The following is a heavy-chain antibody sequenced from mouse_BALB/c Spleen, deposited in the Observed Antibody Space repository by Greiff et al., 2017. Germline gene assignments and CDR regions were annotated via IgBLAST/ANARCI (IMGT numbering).Heavy chain of an antibody. CDR2: IWAGGST. D-gene: IGHD1-1*01. J-gene: IGHJ4*01. CDR1: GFSLTSYG. Sequence: VNVVESGPGLVAPSQSLSITCTVSGFSLTSYGVHWVRQPPGKGLEWLGVIWAGGSTNYYSALMSRLSISKDNSKSQVFLKMNSLQTDDTAMYYCAREASTVYAMDYWGQGTSVTVSS. V-gene: IGHV2-9*02. CDR3: AREASTVYAMDY.